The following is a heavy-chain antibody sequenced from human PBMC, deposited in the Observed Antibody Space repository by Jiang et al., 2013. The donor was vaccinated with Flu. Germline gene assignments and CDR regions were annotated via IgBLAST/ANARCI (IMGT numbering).Heavy chain of an antibody. D-gene: IGHD2-8*01. V-gene: IGHV6-1*01. Sequence: QTLSLTCAISGDSVSSNSAAWNWIRQSPSRGLEWLGRTYYRSKWYNDYAVSVKSRITINPDTSKNQFSLQLNSVTPEDTAVYYCARACTNGVCSEGVFDYWGQGTLVTVSS. J-gene: IGHJ4*02. CDR3: ARACTNGVCSEGVFDY. CDR1: GDSVSSNSAA. CDR2: TYYRSKWYN.